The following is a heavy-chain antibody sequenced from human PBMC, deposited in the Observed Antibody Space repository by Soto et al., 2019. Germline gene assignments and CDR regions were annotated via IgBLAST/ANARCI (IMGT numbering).Heavy chain of an antibody. CDR1: GGSFSGYY. Sequence: QVQLQQWGAGLLKPSETLSLTCAVYGGSFSGYYWSWIRQPPGKGLEWIGEINHSGSTNYNPSLKSRVIISVDTSKNQFSLKLSSVTAADTAVYYCARAFGYSSSWYVVDYWGQGTLVTVSS. V-gene: IGHV4-34*01. J-gene: IGHJ4*02. D-gene: IGHD6-13*01. CDR2: INHSGST. CDR3: ARAFGYSSSWYVVDY.